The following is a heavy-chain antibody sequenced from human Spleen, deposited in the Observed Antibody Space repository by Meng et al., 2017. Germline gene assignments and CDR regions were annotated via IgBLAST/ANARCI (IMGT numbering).Heavy chain of an antibody. CDR2: INPSGGTT. V-gene: IGHV1-46*01. CDR3: ATGGPTLGGSGVSTGEGYYFDT. J-gene: IGHJ4*01. D-gene: IGHD2-8*02. Sequence: ASVKVSCKASGYTFTSYYMHWVRQAPGHGLECVGIINPSGGTTTYAQKFQGRVKMTRDTSTTTIYMELSGLSSEDTAVYYCATGGPTLGGSGVSTGEGYYFDTWGQGTLVTVSS. CDR1: GYTFTSYY.